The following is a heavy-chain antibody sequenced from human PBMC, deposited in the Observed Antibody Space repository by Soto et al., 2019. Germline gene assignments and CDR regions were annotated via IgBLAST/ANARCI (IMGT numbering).Heavy chain of an antibody. D-gene: IGHD2-2*01. Sequence: QVQLVQSGAEVKKPGSSVKVSCKASGGTFGSYAISWVRQAPGQGLEWMGGIIPIPGTANYAQKIQGRVTIAADESTSTAYMELSSLRSEDTALYYCARSQGSSTSLEIYYYYYYGMDVWGQGTTVTVSS. CDR1: GGTFGSYA. J-gene: IGHJ6*02. CDR2: IIPIPGTA. CDR3: ARSQGSSTSLEIYYYYYYGMDV. V-gene: IGHV1-69*01.